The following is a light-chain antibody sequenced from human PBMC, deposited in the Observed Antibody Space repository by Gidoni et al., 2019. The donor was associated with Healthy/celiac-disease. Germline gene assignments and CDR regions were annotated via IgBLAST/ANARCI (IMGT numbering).Light chain of an antibody. CDR3: QQRSNWPPYT. CDR1: QSVSSY. CDR2: DAS. J-gene: IGKJ2*01. V-gene: IGKV3-11*01. Sequence: DIVLPPSPATLSLSPGERATLSCRASQSVSSYLAWYQQKPGQAPRLLIYDASNRATGIPARCSGSGSGTDFTLTISSLEPEDFAVYYCQQRSNWPPYTFGQGTKLEIK.